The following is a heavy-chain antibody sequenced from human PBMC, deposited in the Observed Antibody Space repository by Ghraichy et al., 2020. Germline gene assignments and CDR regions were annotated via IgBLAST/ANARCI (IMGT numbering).Heavy chain of an antibody. CDR1: GFTFSGYT. CDR2: ISSSSTYI. J-gene: IGHJ4*01. CDR3: ARDPYGGKRVYYFDY. V-gene: IGHV3-21*01. Sequence: GGSLRLSCAASGFTFSGYTMNWVRLAPGKGLEWVSSISSSSTYIYYADSVKGRFTISRDNAKNSLYLQMNSLRAEDTAVYYCARDPYGGKRVYYFDYWGQEPWSPSPQ. D-gene: IGHD4-23*01.